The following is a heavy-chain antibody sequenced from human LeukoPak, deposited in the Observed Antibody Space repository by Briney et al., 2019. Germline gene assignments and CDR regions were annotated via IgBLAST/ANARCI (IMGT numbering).Heavy chain of an antibody. D-gene: IGHD3-10*01. CDR2: IIPTFGTA. Sequence: APVKPSCKASVGTFSTYAISWVRQAPGHGLEWMGGIIPTFGTANYAQKFQGRVTITADKSTSTAYMELSSLRSEDTGVYYCARGRGSYGSGSYYNWFDPWGQGTLVTVSS. CDR3: ARGRGSYGSGSYYNWFDP. CDR1: VGTFSTYA. J-gene: IGHJ5*02. V-gene: IGHV1-69*06.